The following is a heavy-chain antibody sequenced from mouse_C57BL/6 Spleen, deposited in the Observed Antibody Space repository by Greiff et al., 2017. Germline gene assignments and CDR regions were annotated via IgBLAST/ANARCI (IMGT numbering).Heavy chain of an antibody. Sequence: VQLQQSGAELARPGASVKMSCKASGYPFTSYSMHWVKQRPGQGLEWIGYINPSSGYTKYNQKFKDKATLTADKSSSTAYMQLSSLTSEDSAVYYCARTGAGYYAWFAYWGQGTLVTVSA. CDR1: GYPFTSYS. CDR2: INPSSGYT. J-gene: IGHJ3*01. V-gene: IGHV1-4*01. CDR3: ARTGAGYYAWFAY. D-gene: IGHD2-3*01.